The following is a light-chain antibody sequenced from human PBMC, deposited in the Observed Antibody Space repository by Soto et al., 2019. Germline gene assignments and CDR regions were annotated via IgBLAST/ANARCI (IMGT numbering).Light chain of an antibody. V-gene: IGLV2-14*03. CDR1: RSDVSGYNY. Sequence: QSVLTQPASVSGSPGQSITISCTGTRSDVSGYNYVSWYQHHPGKAPKLMIYDVYNRPSGVSNRFSGSKSGNTASLTISWLQAEDEADYYCSSYTRSGTDVVFGGGTKSPS. CDR3: SSYTRSGTDVV. J-gene: IGLJ2*01. CDR2: DVY.